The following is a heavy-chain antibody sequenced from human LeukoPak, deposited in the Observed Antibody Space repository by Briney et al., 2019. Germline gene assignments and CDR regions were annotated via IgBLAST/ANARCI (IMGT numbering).Heavy chain of an antibody. CDR2: TYYRSKWYN. V-gene: IGHV6-1*01. Sequence: SQTLSLTCGISGDSVSSNSGAWNWIRQSPSRGLEWLGRTYYRSKWYNEYAVSVKSRITINPDTSKNQFSLQLNSVTPEDTAVYYCARVHSGGYDDLDCWGQGTLVTVSS. J-gene: IGHJ4*02. CDR3: ARVHSGGYDDLDC. CDR1: GDSVSSNSGA. D-gene: IGHD1-26*01.